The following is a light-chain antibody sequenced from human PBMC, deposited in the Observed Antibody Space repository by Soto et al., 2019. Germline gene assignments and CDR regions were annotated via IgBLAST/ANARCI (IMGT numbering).Light chain of an antibody. CDR1: QSLLHSNGFQY. CDR2: LGF. CDR3: MQPLEAPWT. V-gene: IGKV2-28*01. J-gene: IGKJ1*01. Sequence: EIVMTQSPPSLSVTPGEPASISCRSSQSLLHSNGFQYLDWYLQKPGQSPQLLIYLGFNRASGVPDRFSGSGSGTDFTLKISRVEAEDVGIYFCMQPLEAPWTFGQGTKVEIX.